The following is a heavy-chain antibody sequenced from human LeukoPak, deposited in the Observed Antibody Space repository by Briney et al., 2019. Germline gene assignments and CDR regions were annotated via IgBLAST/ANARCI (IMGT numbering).Heavy chain of an antibody. CDR3: ARSSNPFYYYNGLDV. D-gene: IGHD1-14*01. V-gene: IGHV4-59*01. Sequence: SETLSLTCTVSGGSISAYYWTWIRQPPGKGLEWIGYIYSSGSTNYNSSLKSRVTISVDTPKNQFSLKLSSVTAADTAVYYCARSSNPFYYYNGLDVWGQGTTVTVSS. CDR1: GGSISAYY. CDR2: IYSSGST. J-gene: IGHJ6*02.